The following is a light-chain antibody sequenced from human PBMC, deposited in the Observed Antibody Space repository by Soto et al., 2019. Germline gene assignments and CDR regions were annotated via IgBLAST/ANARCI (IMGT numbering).Light chain of an antibody. CDR3: QQSFSPHIA. J-gene: IGKJ5*01. Sequence: DIQMTQSPSTLSGSVGDRVTITCRASQTISSWLAWYQQKPGKAPKLLIYKASTLKSGVPSRFSGSGSGTEFTLTISSLQPDDFATYYCQQSFSPHIAFGQGTRL. V-gene: IGKV1-5*03. CDR2: KAS. CDR1: QTISSW.